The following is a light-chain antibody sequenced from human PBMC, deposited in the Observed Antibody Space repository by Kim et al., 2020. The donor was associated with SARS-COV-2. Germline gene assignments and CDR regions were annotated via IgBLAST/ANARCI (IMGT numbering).Light chain of an antibody. CDR3: SSYTSSSKV. J-gene: IGLJ1*01. CDR1: SSNIGAGYD. CDR2: GNS. V-gene: IGLV1-40*01. Sequence: PGQRVTISCSGNSSNIGAGYDVHWYQQLPGTAPKLLIYGNSNRPSGVPDRFSGSKSGTSASLAVTGLQAEDEADYYCSSYTSSSKVFGTGTKVTVL.